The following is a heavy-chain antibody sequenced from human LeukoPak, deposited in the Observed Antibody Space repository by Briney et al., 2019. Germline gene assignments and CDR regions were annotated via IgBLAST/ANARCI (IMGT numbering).Heavy chain of an antibody. CDR1: GFTVSSNY. D-gene: IGHD3-16*02. Sequence: GRSLRLSRAASGFTVSSNYMSWVRQAPGKGLEWVSVIYSGGSTYYADSVKGRFTISRDNSKNTLYLQMNSLRAEDTAVYFCARVRPYDYVWGSYRPLDYWGQGTLVTVSS. CDR3: ARVRPYDYVWGSYRPLDY. J-gene: IGHJ4*02. V-gene: IGHV3-53*01. CDR2: IYSGGST.